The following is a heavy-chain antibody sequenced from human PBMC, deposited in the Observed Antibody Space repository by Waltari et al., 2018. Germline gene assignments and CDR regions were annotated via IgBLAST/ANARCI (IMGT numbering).Heavy chain of an antibody. CDR3: ARDRGHFALDL. CDR2: IRDDGTEK. J-gene: IGHJ5*02. V-gene: IGHV3-7*01. Sequence: EVKLVESGGDLVQPGGSLRISCTASGFTFSRYWMSWVRQAPGKGLEWGASIRDDGTEKYYVDSVKGRFTISRDNAENSLYLQMNSLRAEDTALYFCARDRGHFALDLWGQGALVTVSS. CDR1: GFTFSRYW.